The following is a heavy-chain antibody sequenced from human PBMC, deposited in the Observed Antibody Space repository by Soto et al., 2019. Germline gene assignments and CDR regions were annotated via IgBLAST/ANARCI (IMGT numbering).Heavy chain of an antibody. J-gene: IGHJ4*02. CDR2: TRNKANSYTT. D-gene: IGHD1-26*01. Sequence: PGGSLRLSCAASGFTFSDHYMDWVRQAPGKGLEWVGRTRNKANSYTTEYAASVKGRFTISRDDSKKSLYLQMNSLKTEDMAVYYCARTEWELHLFDYWGQGTLVTVSS. V-gene: IGHV3-72*01. CDR3: ARTEWELHLFDY. CDR1: GFTFSDHY.